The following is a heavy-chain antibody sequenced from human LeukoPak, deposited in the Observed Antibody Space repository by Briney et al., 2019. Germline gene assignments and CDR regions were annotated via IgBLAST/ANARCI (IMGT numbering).Heavy chain of an antibody. CDR2: IKEDGSEQ. J-gene: IGHJ3*02. V-gene: IGHV3-7*01. CDR3: TVIAAIRADAFDI. CDR1: GFTFRNYW. D-gene: IGHD2-15*01. Sequence: PGGSLRLSCAASGFTFRNYWMSWVRQAPGKGLEWVANIKEDGSEQYNVDSVKGRFTISRDNAKNSLYLHMNSLRAEDTAMYYCTVIAAIRADAFDIWGEGTMVTVSS.